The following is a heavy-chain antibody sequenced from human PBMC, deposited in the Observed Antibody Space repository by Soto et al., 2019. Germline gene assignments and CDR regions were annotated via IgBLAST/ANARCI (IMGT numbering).Heavy chain of an antibody. V-gene: IGHV1-2*04. J-gene: IGHJ6*03. CDR2: INPNSGGT. CDR1: GYTLTGYY. CDR3: ARAMNTGDYGDYEGYYYYLDV. D-gene: IGHD4-17*01. Sequence: ASVKVSCKASGYTLTGYYMHWVRQAPGQGLEWMGWINPNSGGTNYAQKFQGWVTMTRDTSISTAYMELSRLRSDDTAVYYCARAMNTGDYGDYEGYYYYLDVWGKGTTVTVSS.